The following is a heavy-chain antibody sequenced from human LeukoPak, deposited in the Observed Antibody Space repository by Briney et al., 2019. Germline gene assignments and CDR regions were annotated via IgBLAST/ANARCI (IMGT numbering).Heavy chain of an antibody. CDR2: ITGSGDCA. Sequence: GGSLRLSCAASGFTFSSYAMTWVRQAPGKGLEWVSAITGSGDCAYYSDSVKGRFTISRDQAKSTVYLQMTSLRAEDTAVYYCARENQFGYLDYWGQGTLVTVSS. J-gene: IGHJ4*02. D-gene: IGHD3-10*01. V-gene: IGHV3-23*01. CDR1: GFTFSSYA. CDR3: ARENQFGYLDY.